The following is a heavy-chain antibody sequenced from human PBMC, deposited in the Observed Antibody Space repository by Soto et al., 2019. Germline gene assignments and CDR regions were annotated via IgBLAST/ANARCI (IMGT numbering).Heavy chain of an antibody. Sequence: ASVKVSCKASGYTFSGYYIHWVRQAPGQGLEWMGWINPNSGGTNYAQKFQGRVTMTRDTSISTAYMELSRLRSDDTAVYYCARDTRRKAAGNWFDPWGQGTLVTVSS. V-gene: IGHV1-2*02. CDR3: ARDTRRKAAGNWFDP. J-gene: IGHJ5*02. D-gene: IGHD6-13*01. CDR2: INPNSGGT. CDR1: GYTFSGYY.